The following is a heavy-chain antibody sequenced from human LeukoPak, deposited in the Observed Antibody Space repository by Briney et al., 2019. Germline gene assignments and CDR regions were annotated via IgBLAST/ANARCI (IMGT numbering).Heavy chain of an antibody. CDR2: ISSSGSTI. CDR3: ARDLYSSSQGERVGFDP. Sequence: QAGGSLRLSCAASGFTFSSYSMNWVRQAPGKGLEWVSYISSSGSTIYYADSVKGRFTISRDNAKNSLYLQMNSLRAEDTAVYYCARDLYSSSQGERVGFDPWGQGTLVTVSS. D-gene: IGHD6-6*01. J-gene: IGHJ5*02. CDR1: GFTFSSYS. V-gene: IGHV3-48*04.